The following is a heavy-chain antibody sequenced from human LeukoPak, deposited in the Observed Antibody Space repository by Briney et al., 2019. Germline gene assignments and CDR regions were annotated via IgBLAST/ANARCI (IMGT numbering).Heavy chain of an antibody. V-gene: IGHV4-59*01. Sequence: SETLSLTCTVSGGSISSYYWSWIRQPPGKGLEWIGYIYYSGSTNYNPSLKSRVTISVDTSKNQFSLKLSSVTPADTAVYYCARGGYYGSGSYSTNPRRFDPWGQGTLVTVSS. J-gene: IGHJ5*02. CDR1: GGSISSYY. CDR2: IYYSGST. CDR3: ARGGYYGSGSYSTNPRRFDP. D-gene: IGHD3-10*01.